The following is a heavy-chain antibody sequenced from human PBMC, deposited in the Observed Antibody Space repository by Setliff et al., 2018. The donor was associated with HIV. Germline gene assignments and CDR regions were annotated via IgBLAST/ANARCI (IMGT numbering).Heavy chain of an antibody. D-gene: IGHD6-13*01. V-gene: IGHV3-74*03. J-gene: IGHJ5*01. CDR3: VRVAGFSSSWFGY. Sequence: GGSLRLSCAASGFTFSYYWMHWVRQAPGKGLEWVARINSDGSTVEHAGAVKGRLTISRDNARNTLYLEMNSRRVEDAAMYYCVRVAGFSSSWFGYWGQGTLVTVSS. CDR2: INSDGSTV. CDR1: GFTFSYYW.